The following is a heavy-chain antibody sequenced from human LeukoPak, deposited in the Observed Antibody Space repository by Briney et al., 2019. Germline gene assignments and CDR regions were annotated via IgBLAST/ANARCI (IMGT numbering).Heavy chain of an antibody. D-gene: IGHD2-21*01. V-gene: IGHV3-23*01. Sequence: PGGSLRLSCVASGFTFSNSAMSWVRQAPGKGLEWVSAISGSGGATYYADSVKGRFTISRDNSKNTLYLQMNSLRAEDTAVYYCAKLPLELWSPAGYYFDYWGQGTLVTVSS. J-gene: IGHJ4*02. CDR2: ISGSGGAT. CDR3: AKLPLELWSPAGYYFDY. CDR1: GFTFSNSA.